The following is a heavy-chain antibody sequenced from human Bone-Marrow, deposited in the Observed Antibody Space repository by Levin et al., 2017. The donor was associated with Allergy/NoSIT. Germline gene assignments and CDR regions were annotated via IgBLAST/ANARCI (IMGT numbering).Heavy chain of an antibody. CDR1: GFNFVDDA. CDR2: IRSRAYGGTR. J-gene: IGHJ4*02. CDR3: ASLRHFHSSGEILNY. V-gene: IGHV3-49*04. Sequence: QSGESLKISCVTSGFNFVDDAMSWVRQTPGKGLEWVGLIRSRAYGGTREYAASVKGRFTISRDDGKSIAYLQLNSLKTEDTAVYYYASLRHFHSSGEILNYWGQGTLVTVAT. D-gene: IGHD6-19*01.